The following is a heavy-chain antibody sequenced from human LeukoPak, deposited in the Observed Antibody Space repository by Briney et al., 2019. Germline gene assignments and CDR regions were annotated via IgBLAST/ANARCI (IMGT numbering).Heavy chain of an antibody. CDR1: GGSISSYY. CDR3: ARVPLYYYYYMDV. Sequence: SQTLSLTCTVSGGSISSYYWSWIRQPPGKGLEWIGYIYYSGSTNYNPFLKSRVTISVDTSKNQFSLKLSSVTAADTAVYYCARVPLYYYYYMDVWGKGTTVTVSS. J-gene: IGHJ6*03. CDR2: IYYSGST. V-gene: IGHV4-59*01.